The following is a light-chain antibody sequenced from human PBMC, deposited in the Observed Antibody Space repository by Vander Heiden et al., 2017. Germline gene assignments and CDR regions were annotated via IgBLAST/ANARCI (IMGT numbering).Light chain of an antibody. CDR3: GAWDSSLNNWL. CDR1: SPNIGSDY. Sequence: QPVLTQPPSVSPAPGQKVTISCTGSSPNIGSDYVSWYQQIPGTAPNLIIYENDKRHTGMPDRFSGSKSGTSATLDITGLQTGDEADYYCGAWDSSLNNWLFGGGTKLTVL. CDR2: END. J-gene: IGLJ3*02. V-gene: IGLV1-51*02.